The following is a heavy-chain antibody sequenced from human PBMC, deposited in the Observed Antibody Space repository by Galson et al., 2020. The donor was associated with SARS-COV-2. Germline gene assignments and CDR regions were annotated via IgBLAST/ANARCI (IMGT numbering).Heavy chain of an antibody. CDR1: GGSISSGSYY. CDR3: ARPGAGSSSSLDWFDP. CDR2: IYYSGST. J-gene: IGHJ5*02. Sequence: SETLSLTCTVSGGSISSGSYYWGWIRQPPGKGLEWIGSIYYSGSTYYNPSLKSRVTISVDTSKNQFSLKLSSVTAADTAVYYCARPGAGSSSSLDWFDPWGQGTLVTVSS. D-gene: IGHD6-6*01. V-gene: IGHV4-39*01.